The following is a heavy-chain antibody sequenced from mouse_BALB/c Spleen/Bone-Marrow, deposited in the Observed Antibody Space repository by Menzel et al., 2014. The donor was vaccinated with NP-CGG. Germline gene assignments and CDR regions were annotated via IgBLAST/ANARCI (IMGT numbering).Heavy chain of an antibody. D-gene: IGHD2-3*01. Sequence: QVQLQQSGSVLVRPGGSVKLSCKASGYTFTSSWMHWVKQRPGQGLEWIGEIHPNNGNSNCNDKFRGKATLTSDKSSSTAYIDLSSLTSEDSAVYYCAREADGYYVGAMDYWGQGTSVTVSS. CDR1: GYTFTSSW. CDR3: AREADGYYVGAMDY. J-gene: IGHJ4*01. CDR2: IHPNNGNS. V-gene: IGHV1S130*01.